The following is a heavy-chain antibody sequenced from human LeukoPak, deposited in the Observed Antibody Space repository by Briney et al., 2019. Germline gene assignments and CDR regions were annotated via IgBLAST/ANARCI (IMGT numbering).Heavy chain of an antibody. J-gene: IGHJ4*02. V-gene: IGHV4-39*01. Sequence: PSETLSLTCTVSGGSISSSSYYWGWIRQPPGKGLEWIGSIYYSGSTYYNPSLKSRVTISVDTSKNQFSLKLSSVTAADTAVYYCARDYHRAVVPAAKQFDYWGQGTLVTVSS. CDR3: ARDYHRAVVPAAKQFDY. CDR1: GGSISSSSYY. CDR2: IYYSGST. D-gene: IGHD2-2*01.